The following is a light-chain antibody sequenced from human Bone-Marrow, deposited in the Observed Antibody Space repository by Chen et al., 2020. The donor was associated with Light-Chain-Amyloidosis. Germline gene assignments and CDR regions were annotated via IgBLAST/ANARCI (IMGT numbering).Light chain of an antibody. CDR1: QSISIY. J-gene: IGKJ2*01. CDR3: QQTYSTPYT. CDR2: GAS. Sequence: DIQMAQSPSSLSASVGGRVTITCRTSQSISIYLNWYQQKPGKAPKVLIYGASTLRGGVPSRFRGSGSETDFTLTISSLQPEDFASYYCQQTYSTPYTFGQGTKVEIK. V-gene: IGKV1-39*01.